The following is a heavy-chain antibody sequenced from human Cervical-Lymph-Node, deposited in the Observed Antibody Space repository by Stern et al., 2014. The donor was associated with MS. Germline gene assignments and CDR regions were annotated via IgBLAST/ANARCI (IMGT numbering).Heavy chain of an antibody. J-gene: IGHJ4*02. V-gene: IGHV4-31*03. CDR3: MRGDY. Sequence: QVLLQESVPGLVKPSQTLSLTCTVSGASIKTIGYFWSWVRQPPGKGLEWIGFISHSGVTFYNETLKSRVTLSQDTSANQFSLRLTSVTAADTALYFCMRGDYWGRGILVAVSS. CDR2: ISHSGVT. CDR1: GASIKTIGYF.